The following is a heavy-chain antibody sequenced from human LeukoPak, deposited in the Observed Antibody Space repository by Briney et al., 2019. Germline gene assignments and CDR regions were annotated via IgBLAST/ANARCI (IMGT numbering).Heavy chain of an antibody. V-gene: IGHV4-38-2*02. D-gene: IGHD5-24*01. CDR3: ARGRRDGYTLYYMDV. CDR2: IYYSGST. J-gene: IGHJ6*03. Sequence: SETLSLTCTVSGYSITRGSYWGWIRQPPGKGLQWIGSIYYSGSTHYTPSLKSRVTISIDTSKNQFSLKLNSVTAADTAVYYCARGRRDGYTLYYMDVWGKGTTVTFSS. CDR1: GYSITRGSY.